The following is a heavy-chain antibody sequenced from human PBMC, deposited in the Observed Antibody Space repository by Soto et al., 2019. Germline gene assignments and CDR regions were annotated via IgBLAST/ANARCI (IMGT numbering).Heavy chain of an antibody. V-gene: IGHV1-69*13. D-gene: IGHD1-26*01. J-gene: IGHJ4*02. Sequence: GASVKVSCKASGGTFSSYAISWVRQAPGQGLEWMGGIIPIFGTANYAQKFQGRVTITADESTSTAYMELSSLRSEDTAVYYCASQMTPNGNFEYWGQGTLVTVSS. CDR3: ASQMTPNGNFEY. CDR2: IIPIFGTA. CDR1: GGTFSSYA.